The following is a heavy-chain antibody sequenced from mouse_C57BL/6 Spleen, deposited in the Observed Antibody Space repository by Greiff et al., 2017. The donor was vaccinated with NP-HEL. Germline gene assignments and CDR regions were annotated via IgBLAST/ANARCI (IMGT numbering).Heavy chain of an antibody. V-gene: IGHV1-18*01. CDR3: ARGFRYYGSSYAMDY. D-gene: IGHD1-1*01. CDR2: INPNNGGT. Sequence: VHVKQSGPELVKPGASVKIPCKASGYTFTDYNMDWVKQSHGKSLEWIGDINPNNGGTIYNQKFKGKATLTVDKSSSTAYMELRSLTSEDTAVYYCARGFRYYGSSYAMDYWGQGTSVTVSS. CDR1: GYTFTDYN. J-gene: IGHJ4*01.